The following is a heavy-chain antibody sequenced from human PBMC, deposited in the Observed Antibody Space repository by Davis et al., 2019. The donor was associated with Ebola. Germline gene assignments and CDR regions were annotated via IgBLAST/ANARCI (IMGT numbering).Heavy chain of an antibody. CDR2: INPNSGGT. D-gene: IGHD1-26*01. CDR3: ARAPWELLSSYYGMDV. J-gene: IGHJ6*04. CDR1: GYTFTGYY. Sequence: ASVKVSCKASGYTFTGYYMHWVRQAPGQGLEWMGRINPNSGGTNYAQKFQGRVTMTRDTSISTADMELSDLRFDDTAVYYCARAPWELLSSYYGMDVWGKGTTVTVSS. V-gene: IGHV1-2*06.